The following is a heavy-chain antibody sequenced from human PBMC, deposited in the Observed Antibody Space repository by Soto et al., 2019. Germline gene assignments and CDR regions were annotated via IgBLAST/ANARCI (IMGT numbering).Heavy chain of an antibody. CDR3: ALAGYDSNYYAVTPLSAGHF. Sequence: QVQLVVSGGGLVKPGGSLRISCAASGFTFSDYYISLIRQAPGKGLEWVSYISSSGSIIYYADSVKGRFTISSDNAKNALYLQMNSLRAEDTAVYYCALAGYDSNYYAVTPLSAGHFWGQGTLVTVSS. CDR2: ISSSGSII. V-gene: IGHV3-11*01. D-gene: IGHD4-4*01. CDR1: GFTFSDYY. J-gene: IGHJ4*02.